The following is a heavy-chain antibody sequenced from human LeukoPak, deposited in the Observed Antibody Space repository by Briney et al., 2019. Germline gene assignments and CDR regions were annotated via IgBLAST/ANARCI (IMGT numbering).Heavy chain of an antibody. V-gene: IGHV4-59*12. D-gene: IGHD4-17*01. CDR2: VFYSVTT. CDR1: GASISGSY. J-gene: IGHJ4*02. Sequence: SPTLSPICTVSGASISGSYCSCIRQHPGKGLGCLGFVFYSVTTNYNPSLRSRVSISVDTSKNQFSLKLSSVTAADTAVYYCARSPHDYGDYGGSTGDDYWGQGTLVTVSS. CDR3: ARSPHDYGDYGGSTGDDY.